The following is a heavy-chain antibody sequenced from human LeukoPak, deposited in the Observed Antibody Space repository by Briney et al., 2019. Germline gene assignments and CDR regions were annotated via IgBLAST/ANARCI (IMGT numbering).Heavy chain of an antibody. D-gene: IGHD1/OR15-1a*01. J-gene: IGHJ4*02. CDR2: IAASVKSA. CDR3: AKAAFLDSWPASNNDY. CDR1: GFSFSSYA. Sequence: PGGSLRLSCAASGFSFSSYAMSWVRQTPEKGLEWVAAIAASVKSAYYADSVRGRFTISRDNSKNTLYLQMNSLRAEDTALYYCAKAAFLDSWPASNNDYWGRGTLVTVSS. V-gene: IGHV3-23*01.